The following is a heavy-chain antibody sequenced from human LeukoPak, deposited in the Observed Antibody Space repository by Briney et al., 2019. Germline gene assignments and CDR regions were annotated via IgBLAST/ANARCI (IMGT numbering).Heavy chain of an antibody. CDR1: GYTFTGYY. J-gene: IGHJ4*02. CDR2: INPNSGGT. CDR3: ARDGKYGGKGFDY. D-gene: IGHD4-23*01. Sequence: ASVKVSCKASGYTFTGYYMHWVRQAPGQGLEWMGWINPNSGGTNYAQKFQGRVTMTRDTSISTAYMELSRLRSDDTAVYYCARDGKYGGKGFDYWGQGTLVTVSS. V-gene: IGHV1-2*02.